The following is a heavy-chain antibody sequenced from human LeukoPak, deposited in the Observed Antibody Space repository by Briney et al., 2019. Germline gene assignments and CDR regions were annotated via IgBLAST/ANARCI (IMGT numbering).Heavy chain of an antibody. Sequence: ASETLSLTCAVYGGSFSGYYWSWIRQPPGKGLVWIGEINHSGSTNYNPSLKSRVTISVDTSKNQFSLKLSSVTAADTAVYYCARVDTATSYYYYGLDVWGQGTTVTVSS. J-gene: IGHJ6*02. CDR2: INHSGST. CDR3: ARVDTATSYYYYGLDV. V-gene: IGHV4-34*01. D-gene: IGHD5-18*01. CDR1: GGSFSGYY.